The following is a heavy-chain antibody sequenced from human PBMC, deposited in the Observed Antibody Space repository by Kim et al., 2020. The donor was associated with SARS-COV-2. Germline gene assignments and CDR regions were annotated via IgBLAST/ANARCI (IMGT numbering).Heavy chain of an antibody. V-gene: IGHV4-39*01. CDR1: GGSISSSSYY. J-gene: IGHJ4*02. CDR3: ASCMLGGWGGYYFDY. Sequence: SETLSLTCTVSGGSISSSSYYWGWIRQPPGKGLEWIGSIYYSGSTYYNPSLKSRVTISVDTSKNQFSLKLSSVTAADTAVYYCASCMLGGWGGYYFDYWGQGTLVTVSS. D-gene: IGHD3-16*01. CDR2: IYYSGST.